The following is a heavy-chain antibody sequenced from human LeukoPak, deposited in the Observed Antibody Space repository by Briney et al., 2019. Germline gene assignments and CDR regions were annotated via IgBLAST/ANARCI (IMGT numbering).Heavy chain of an antibody. J-gene: IGHJ6*02. CDR3: ARYSGYDWREYYYCGMDV. D-gene: IGHD5-12*01. CDR1: GYSFTSYL. CDR2: IYPGDSDT. V-gene: IGHV5-51*01. Sequence: GGSLKISCKGSGYSFTSYLIGWVRQVPGEGLDWSGIIYPGDSDTRYSPSFQGQVTISADKSISTAYLQWSSLKASDTAMYYCARYSGYDWREYYYCGMDVWGQGTTVTVSS.